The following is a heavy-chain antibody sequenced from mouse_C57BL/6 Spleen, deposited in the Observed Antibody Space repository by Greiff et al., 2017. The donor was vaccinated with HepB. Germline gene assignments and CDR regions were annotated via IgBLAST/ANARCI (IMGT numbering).Heavy chain of an antibody. CDR1: GYAFSSYW. CDR2: IYPGDGDT. Sequence: VQLQQSGAELVKPGASVKISCKASGYAFSSYWMNWVKQRPGKGLEWIGQIYPGDGDTNYNGKFKGKATLTADNSSSTAYMQLSSLTSEDSAVYFCSRSLYYDYDGPIYYAMDYWGQGTSVTVSS. J-gene: IGHJ4*01. D-gene: IGHD2-4*01. V-gene: IGHV1-80*01. CDR3: SRSLYYDYDGPIYYAMDY.